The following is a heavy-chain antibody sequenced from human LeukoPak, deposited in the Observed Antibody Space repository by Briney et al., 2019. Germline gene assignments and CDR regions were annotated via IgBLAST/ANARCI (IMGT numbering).Heavy chain of an antibody. Sequence: GGSLRLSCEVSGLTISMYWLTWVRQAPGKGLEWVANIKQDGSEKNYVASVKGRFTISRDNTKNSLYLQMNSLRDEATAVYHCVSRRCSITACYVASLNCFDYWGQGTRVTVSS. CDR3: VSRRCSITACYVASLNCFDY. CDR2: IKQDGSEK. V-gene: IGHV3-7*03. CDR1: GLTISMYW. D-gene: IGHD2-2*01. J-gene: IGHJ4*02.